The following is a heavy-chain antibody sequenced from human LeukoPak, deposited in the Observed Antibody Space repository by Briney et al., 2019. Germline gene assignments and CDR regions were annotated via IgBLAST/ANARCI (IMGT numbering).Heavy chain of an antibody. CDR1: GFTFSSYE. V-gene: IGHV3-48*03. D-gene: IGHD2-2*01. CDR3: ARFRPYCSSTSCYGAGNYYYGMDV. Sequence: GGSLRLSCAASGFTFSSYEMNWVRQAPGKGLEWVSYISSSGSTIYYADSVKGRFTISRDNAKNSLYLQMNSLRAEDTAVYYCARFRPYCSSTSCYGAGNYYYGMDVWGQGTTVTVSS. CDR2: ISSSGSTI. J-gene: IGHJ6*02.